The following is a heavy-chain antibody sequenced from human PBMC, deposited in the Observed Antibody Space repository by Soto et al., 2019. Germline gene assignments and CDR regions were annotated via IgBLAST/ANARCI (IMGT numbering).Heavy chain of an antibody. CDR2: ISWDGGST. CDR1: GFTFDDYT. Sequence: WGSLRLSFAASGFTFDDYTVHWVVRSPGKGLEWVSLISWDGGSTYYADSVKGRFTISRDNSKNSLYLQMNSLRTEDTALYYCAKDILTRFWSGPGALWGQGTLVTVSS. V-gene: IGHV3-43*01. CDR3: AKDILTRFWSGPGAL. J-gene: IGHJ4*02. D-gene: IGHD3-3*01.